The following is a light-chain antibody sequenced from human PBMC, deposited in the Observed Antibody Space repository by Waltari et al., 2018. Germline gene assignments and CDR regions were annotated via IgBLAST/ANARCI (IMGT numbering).Light chain of an antibody. CDR2: RDN. Sequence: SYELTQPLSVSVALGQTATITCGGNNIGSKTVHWYQQSSGQAPVLVIYRDNNRPSGIPDRVSGSNSGNTATLTISRAQVGDEADYYCQVWDNSVVVFGGGTKLTVL. J-gene: IGLJ3*02. CDR3: QVWDNSVVV. V-gene: IGLV3-9*01. CDR1: NIGSKT.